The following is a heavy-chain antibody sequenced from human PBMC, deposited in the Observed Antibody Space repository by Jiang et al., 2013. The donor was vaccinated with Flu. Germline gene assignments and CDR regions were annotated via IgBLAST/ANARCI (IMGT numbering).Heavy chain of an antibody. V-gene: IGHV4-59*01. CDR1: GGSISSYY. CDR2: IYYTGST. Sequence: GPGLVKPSETLSLTCTVSGGSISSYYWSWIRQAPGKGLEWIGCIYYTGSTNYNPSLKSRVTISVDTSKNQFSLKLRSVTAADTAVYFCARDGRSGNFLDLWGQGTLVTVSS. D-gene: IGHD1-26*01. CDR3: ARDGRSGNFLDL. J-gene: IGHJ4*02.